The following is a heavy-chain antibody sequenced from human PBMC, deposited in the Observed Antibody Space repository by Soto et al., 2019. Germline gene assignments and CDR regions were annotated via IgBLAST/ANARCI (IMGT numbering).Heavy chain of an antibody. Sequence: QVQLVESGGGVVQPGRSLRLSCAASGFTFSSYGMHWVRQAPGRGLEWVAVISYDGSNKYYADSVKGRFTISRDNSKNTLYLQMNSLRAEDTAVYYCAKDMFYDSSGDLGSWGQGTLVTVSS. CDR1: GFTFSSYG. D-gene: IGHD3-22*01. CDR2: ISYDGSNK. V-gene: IGHV3-30*18. CDR3: AKDMFYDSSGDLGS. J-gene: IGHJ5*02.